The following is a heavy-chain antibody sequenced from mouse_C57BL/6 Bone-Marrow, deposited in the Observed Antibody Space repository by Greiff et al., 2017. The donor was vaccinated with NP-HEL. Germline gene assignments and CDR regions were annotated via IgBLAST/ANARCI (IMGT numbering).Heavy chain of an antibody. V-gene: IGHV1-69*01. D-gene: IGHD1-1*01. CDR1: GYTFTSYW. CDR2: IDPSDSYT. Sequence: QVQLQQPGAELVMPGASVKLSCKASGYTFTSYWMHWVKQRPGQGLEWIGEIDPSDSYTNYNQKFKGKSTLTVDKSSSTAYMQLSSLTSEDSAVYDCARWNYYGLDYWGQGTTLTVSS. J-gene: IGHJ2*01. CDR3: ARWNYYGLDY.